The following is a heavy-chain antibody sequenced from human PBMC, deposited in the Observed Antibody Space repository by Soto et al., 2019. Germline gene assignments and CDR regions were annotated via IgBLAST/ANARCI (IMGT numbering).Heavy chain of an antibody. CDR1: GDSVSSNSAA. CDR3: ARGDYYDDMEV. J-gene: IGHJ6*04. V-gene: IGHV6-1*01. Sequence: SQTLSLTCVISGDSVSSNSAAWNWIRQSPSIGLEWLGRTFYRSRWYNDYATSVKSRITIKPDTSKNQFSLQLNSVPPEDTAVYYCARGDYYDDMEVRGKGTTVTVSS. CDR2: TFYRSRWYN.